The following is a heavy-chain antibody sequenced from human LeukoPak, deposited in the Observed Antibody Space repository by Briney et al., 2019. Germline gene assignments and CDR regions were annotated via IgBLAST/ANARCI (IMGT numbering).Heavy chain of an antibody. J-gene: IGHJ4*02. CDR2: INHSGST. CDR1: VGSFSGYY. CDR3: ARGLSMTTPLYFDY. D-gene: IGHD4-11*01. V-gene: IGHV4-34*01. Sequence: KPSETLSLTCAVYVGSFSGYYWSWIREPPGKGLEWIGEINHSGSTNYNPSLKSRVTISVDTSKNQFSLKLSSVTAADTAVYYCARGLSMTTPLYFDYWGQGTLVTVSS.